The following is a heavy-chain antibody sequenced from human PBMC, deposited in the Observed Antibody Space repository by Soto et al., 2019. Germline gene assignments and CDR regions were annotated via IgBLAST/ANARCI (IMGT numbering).Heavy chain of an antibody. CDR3: ARDRNGGRYAHDAFDI. D-gene: IGHD1-26*01. V-gene: IGHV3-30-3*01. J-gene: IGHJ3*02. CDR1: GFTFSSYA. Sequence: QVQLVESGGGVVQPGRSLRLSCAASGFTFSSYAMHWVRQAPGKGLEWVAVISYDGSNKHYADSVKGRFTISRDNSKNTLYLQMNSLRAEDTAVYYCARDRNGGRYAHDAFDIWGQGTMVTVSS. CDR2: ISYDGSNK.